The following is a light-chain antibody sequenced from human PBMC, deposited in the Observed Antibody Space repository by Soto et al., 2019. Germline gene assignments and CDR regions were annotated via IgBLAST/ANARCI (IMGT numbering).Light chain of an antibody. CDR3: QSYDVSLGPAVL. CDR2: GNK. V-gene: IGLV1-40*01. CDR1: TSNLGAGYD. J-gene: IGLJ2*01. Sequence: QSVLTQPPSVSGAPGQRVTISCTGSTSNLGAGYDVQWYQHFPGAAPKLLIYGNKHRPSGVPDRFSGSKSGTSASLAITGLQAEDEADYYCQSYDVSLGPAVLFGGGTKLTVL.